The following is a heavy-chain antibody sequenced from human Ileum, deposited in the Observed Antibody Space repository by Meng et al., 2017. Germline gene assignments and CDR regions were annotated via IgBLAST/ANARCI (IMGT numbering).Heavy chain of an antibody. CDR1: GYSISSGYF. D-gene: IGHD3-10*01. CDR2: VYYSRTTYSGST. CDR3: ARDYGSGSYYLTDDY. J-gene: IGHJ4*02. Sequence: SETLSLTCSVSGYSISSGYFWGWIRQPPGKGLEWIGSVYYSRTTYSGSTYYNPSLKSRVAISIGTSKNQFSLKLNSVTAADTAVYYCARDYGSGSYYLTDDYWGQGTLVTVSS. V-gene: IGHV4-38-2*02.